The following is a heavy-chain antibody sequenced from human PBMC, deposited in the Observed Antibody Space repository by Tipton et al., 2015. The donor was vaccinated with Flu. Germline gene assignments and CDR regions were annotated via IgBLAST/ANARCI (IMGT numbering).Heavy chain of an antibody. Sequence: GSLRLSCAASGFTVRSDFMYWVRQAPGKGLEWVSTIYSNGVTYYADSVKGRFTISTDDSKNTLYLQMNSLRAEDTALYYCATRGPWGQGTLVTVSS. V-gene: IGHV3-66*02. CDR1: GFTVRSDF. J-gene: IGHJ5*02. CDR2: IYSNGVT. CDR3: ATRGP.